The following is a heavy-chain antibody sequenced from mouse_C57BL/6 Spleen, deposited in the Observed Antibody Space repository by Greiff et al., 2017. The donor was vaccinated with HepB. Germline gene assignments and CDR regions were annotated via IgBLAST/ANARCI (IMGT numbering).Heavy chain of an antibody. D-gene: IGHD2-1*01. CDR3: VSQRGNYGDYAMDY. Sequence: EVMLVESGGGLVQPKGSLKLSCAASGFSFNTYAMNWVRQAPGKGLEWVARIRSKSNNYATYYADSVKDRFTISRDDSESMLYLQMNNLKTEDTAMYYCVSQRGNYGDYAMDYWGQGTSVTVSS. CDR1: GFSFNTYA. V-gene: IGHV10-1*01. CDR2: IRSKSNNYAT. J-gene: IGHJ4*01.